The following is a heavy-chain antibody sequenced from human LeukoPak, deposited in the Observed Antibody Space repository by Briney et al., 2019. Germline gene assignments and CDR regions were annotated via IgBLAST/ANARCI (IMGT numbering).Heavy chain of an antibody. Sequence: GGSLRLSCAASGFTFSNYWMFWVRQAPGKGLVWVSRVNTDGSGTAYPDSVKGRFTISRDNAKNTLFLQMNSLRVEDTAVYYCAKAYYDSSGYSYYFDYWGQGTLVTVSS. V-gene: IGHV3-74*01. CDR1: GFTFSNYW. CDR2: VNTDGSGT. J-gene: IGHJ4*02. D-gene: IGHD3-22*01. CDR3: AKAYYDSSGYSYYFDY.